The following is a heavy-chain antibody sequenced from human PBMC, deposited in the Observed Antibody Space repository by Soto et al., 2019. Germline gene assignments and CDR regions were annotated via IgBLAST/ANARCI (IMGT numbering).Heavy chain of an antibody. Sequence: ASVKVSCKASGYTFTSYDINWVRQAPGQGLEWMGIINPSGGSTSYAQKFQGRVTMTRDTSTSTVYMELSSLRSEDTAVYYCARTAAHNAFDIWGQGTMVTVSS. CDR1: GYTFTSYD. CDR2: INPSGGST. D-gene: IGHD2-15*01. V-gene: IGHV1-46*01. J-gene: IGHJ3*02. CDR3: ARTAAHNAFDI.